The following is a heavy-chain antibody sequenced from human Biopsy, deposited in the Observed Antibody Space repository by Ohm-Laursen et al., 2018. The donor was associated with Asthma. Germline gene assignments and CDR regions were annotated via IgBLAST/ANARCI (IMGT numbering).Heavy chain of an antibody. Sequence: ASVKVSCKTSGYTFNSAGIAWVRQAPGQGLEWMGWISVYNGNTKVAQKLQDRVTMITDTSTSTAYMELRSLRSDDTAVYFCARAVDYSHYYGIDIWGQGTTVTVS. CDR1: GYTFNSAG. D-gene: IGHD3-10*01. V-gene: IGHV1-18*01. CDR2: ISVYNGNT. CDR3: ARAVDYSHYYGIDI. J-gene: IGHJ6*02.